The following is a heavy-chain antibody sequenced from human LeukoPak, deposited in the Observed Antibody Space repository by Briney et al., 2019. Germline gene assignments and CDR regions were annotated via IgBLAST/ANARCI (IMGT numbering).Heavy chain of an antibody. CDR1: GFTFSSYA. V-gene: IGHV3-30*14. CDR3: AREGVPYYDSSAYDY. J-gene: IGHJ4*02. CDR2: ISYDGSNK. D-gene: IGHD3-22*01. Sequence: PGRSLRLSCAASGFTFSSYAMHWVRQAPGKGLEWVAVISYDGSNKYYADSVKGRFTISRDNSKNTLYLQMNSLRAEDTAVYYCAREGVPYYDSSAYDYWGQGTLVTVSS.